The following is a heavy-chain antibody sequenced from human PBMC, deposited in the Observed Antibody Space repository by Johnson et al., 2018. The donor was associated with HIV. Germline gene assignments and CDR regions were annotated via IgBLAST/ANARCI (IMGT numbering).Heavy chain of an antibody. V-gene: IGHV3-11*04. Sequence: QVQLVEYGGGLVKPGGSLRLSCAASAFTFSDYYMSWIRQAPGKGLECISYISSSGSTIYYADSVKGRCTISRDNAKNSLSLQLNSLRAEDTALYYCARDSTPWGGDYVGYAFDIWGQGTMVTVSS. CDR1: AFTFSDYY. D-gene: IGHD4-17*01. J-gene: IGHJ3*02. CDR2: ISSSGSTI. CDR3: ARDSTPWGGDYVGYAFDI.